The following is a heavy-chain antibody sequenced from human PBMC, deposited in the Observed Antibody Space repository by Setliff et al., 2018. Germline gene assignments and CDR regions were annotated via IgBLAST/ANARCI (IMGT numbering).Heavy chain of an antibody. Sequence: SETLSLTCSVSGDSINSGTYCWSWFRQSAGKGLEWIGRIYTGGSTNYNPSLKSRVTISLDTSKNHFSLTLTSVTAADTAVYYCARGRGLEWLPESWFDPWGQGTLGTSPQ. CDR3: ARGRGLEWLPESWFDP. CDR2: IYTGGST. CDR1: GDSINSGTYC. J-gene: IGHJ5*02. D-gene: IGHD3-3*01. V-gene: IGHV4-61*02.